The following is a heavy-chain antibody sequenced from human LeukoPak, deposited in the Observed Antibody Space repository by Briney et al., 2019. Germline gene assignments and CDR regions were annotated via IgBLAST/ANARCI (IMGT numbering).Heavy chain of an antibody. V-gene: IGHV4-39*01. CDR3: ARRARAMDV. CDR2: IYYSGST. J-gene: IGHJ6*02. Sequence: SETLSLTCTVSGGSISSSSYYWGWIRQPPGKGLERIGSIYYSGSTYYNPSLKSRVTISVDTSKNQFSLKLSSVTAADTAVYYCARRARAMDVWGQGTTVTVSS. CDR1: GGSISSSSYY.